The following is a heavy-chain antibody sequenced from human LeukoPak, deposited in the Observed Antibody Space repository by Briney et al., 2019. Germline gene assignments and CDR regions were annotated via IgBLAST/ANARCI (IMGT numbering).Heavy chain of an antibody. D-gene: IGHD3-16*01. J-gene: IGHJ4*02. CDR1: GFTVSSKC. CDR3: ATGYNFDGSYGYFDY. CDR2: IYSSGDS. V-gene: IGHV3-53*01. Sequence: GGSLRLSCAASGFTVSSKCMTWVRQTPGKGLQWVALIYSSGDSYTADSVKGRFTISRDDSENTLYLQMDSLRAGDTAVYYCATGYNFDGSYGYFDYWGQGTLVTVSS.